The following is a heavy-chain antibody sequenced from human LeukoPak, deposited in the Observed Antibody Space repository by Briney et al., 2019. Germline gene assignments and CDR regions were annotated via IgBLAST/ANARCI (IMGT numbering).Heavy chain of an antibody. J-gene: IGHJ4*02. CDR3: AKDWGEYFDYVWGSFTSFDS. CDR2: IGGNGSSA. V-gene: IGHV3-23*01. D-gene: IGHD3-16*01. CDR1: GFTFSSYW. Sequence: GGSLRLSCAASGFTFSSYWMSWVRQAPGKGLECVSTIGGNGSSAYYADSVKGRFTISRDNSKNTLYLQMNSLRAEDTAVYYCAKDWGEYFDYVWGSFTSFDSWGQGTLVTVSS.